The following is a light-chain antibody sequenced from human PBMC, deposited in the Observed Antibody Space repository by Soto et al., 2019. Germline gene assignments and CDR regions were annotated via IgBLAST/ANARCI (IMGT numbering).Light chain of an antibody. CDR1: QSVSSY. Sequence: EIVLTQSPATLSLSPGERATLSCRASQSVSSYLAWYQQKPGQAPRLLIYDASNRATGIPARFSGSGSGTDFTLTISSLEPEDFAVYYCQQRSNWPPFTLGTGTKVDIK. CDR2: DAS. CDR3: QQRSNWPPFT. J-gene: IGKJ3*01. V-gene: IGKV3-11*01.